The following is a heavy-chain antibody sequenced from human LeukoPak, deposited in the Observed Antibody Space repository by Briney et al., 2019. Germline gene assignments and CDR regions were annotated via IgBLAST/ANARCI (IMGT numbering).Heavy chain of an antibody. V-gene: IGHV6-1*01. CDR3: ARDLRYCSGGSCYGGDFDY. CDR2: TYYRSKGYN. D-gene: IGHD2-15*01. Sequence: SQTLSLTCAISGDSVSSNSAAWNWIRQSPSRGLEWLGRTYYRSKGYNDYAVSVKSRITINPDTSKNQFSLQLNSVTPEDTAVYYCARDLRYCSGGSCYGGDFDYWGQGTLVTVSS. J-gene: IGHJ4*02. CDR1: GDSVSSNSAA.